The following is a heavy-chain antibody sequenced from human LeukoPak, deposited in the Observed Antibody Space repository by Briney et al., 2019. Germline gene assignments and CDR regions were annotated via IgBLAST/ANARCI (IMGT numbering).Heavy chain of an antibody. CDR1: GFTFSDYY. CDR2: ISANGINT. D-gene: IGHD6-25*01. J-gene: IGHJ4*02. V-gene: IGHV3-23*01. CDR3: ARRITAASTYYFDY. Sequence: GGSLRLSCAASGFTFSDYYMNWVRQAPGKGLEWVSSISANGINTYYADSVKGRFTISRDNSKNTLYLQMNSLRAEDAAVYYCARRITAASTYYFDYWGQGTLVPVSS.